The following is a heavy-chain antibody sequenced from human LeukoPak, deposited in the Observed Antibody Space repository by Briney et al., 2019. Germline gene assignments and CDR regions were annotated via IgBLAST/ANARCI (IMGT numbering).Heavy chain of an antibody. CDR3: ANSIVGAATAIDY. Sequence: SETLSLTCTVSGDSISGSRYFWGWIRQPPGKGLEWIASIYYSGSTYYNPSLKSRVTISVDTSENQFSLKLSSVTAADTAVYYCANSIVGAATAIDYWGQGTLVTVSS. D-gene: IGHD1-26*01. CDR1: GDSISGSRYF. V-gene: IGHV4-39*01. J-gene: IGHJ4*02. CDR2: IYYSGST.